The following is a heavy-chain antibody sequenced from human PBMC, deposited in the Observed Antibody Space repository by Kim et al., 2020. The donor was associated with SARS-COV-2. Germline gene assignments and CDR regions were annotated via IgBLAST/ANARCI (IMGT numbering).Heavy chain of an antibody. J-gene: IGHJ4*01. V-gene: IGHV6-1*01. CDR3: ARDAGFAISVFDY. CDR2: TYYRSGWLY. D-gene: IGHD6-25*01. CDR1: GDRVSDNSAT. Sequence: SQTLSLTCAISGDRVSDNSATWNWLRRSPSRGLEWLGRTYYRSGWLYDYAASVTGRISVRPDTSKNQFSLHLNSVTPDDTAVYYCARDAGFAISVFDYWGHGILVTVSS.